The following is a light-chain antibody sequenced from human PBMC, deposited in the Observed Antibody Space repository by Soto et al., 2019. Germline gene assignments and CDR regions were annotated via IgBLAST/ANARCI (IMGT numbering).Light chain of an antibody. CDR2: DAS. CDR3: QQYNIWPPWT. J-gene: IGKJ1*01. CDR1: QSVGSN. V-gene: IGKV3-15*01. Sequence: EIVVTQSPATLSVSPGERATLSCRASQSVGSNLAWYQQKPGQAPRLLIHDASTRATGIPARFSGSGFGTEFTLTISSLKSEDFAVYYCQQYNIWPPWTFGQWTKGDIK.